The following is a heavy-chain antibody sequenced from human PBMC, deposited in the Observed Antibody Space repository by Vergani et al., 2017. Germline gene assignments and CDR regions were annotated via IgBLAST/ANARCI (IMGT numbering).Heavy chain of an antibody. CDR2: NIPIFGTA. J-gene: IGHJ5*02. CDR1: GGTFSSYA. CDR3: ARGRPGSGSYYNLGGAVFDP. V-gene: IGHV1-69*13. D-gene: IGHD3-10*01. Sequence: QVQRVQSGAEVKKPGSSVKVSCKASGGTFSSYASSWVRQAPGQGLEWMGRNIPIFGTANYAQKFQGRVTITADESTSTAYMALSSLSSEDTAVYYCARGRPGSGSYYNLGGAVFDPWGQGTLVTVSS.